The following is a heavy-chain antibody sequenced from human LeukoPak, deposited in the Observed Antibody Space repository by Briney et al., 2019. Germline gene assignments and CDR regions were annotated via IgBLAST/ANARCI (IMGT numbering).Heavy chain of an antibody. V-gene: IGHV3-30-3*01. CDR1: GFTFSSNW. CDR2: ISYDGSNK. J-gene: IGHJ4*02. D-gene: IGHD3-10*01. CDR3: ARVNTMVRGAYDY. Sequence: GGSLRLSCATSGFTFSSNWMSWVRHAPGRGLEWVAVISYDGSNKYYADSVKGRFTISRDNSKNTQYLQMNSLRADDTAVYYCARVNTMVRGAYDYWGQGTLVTVSS.